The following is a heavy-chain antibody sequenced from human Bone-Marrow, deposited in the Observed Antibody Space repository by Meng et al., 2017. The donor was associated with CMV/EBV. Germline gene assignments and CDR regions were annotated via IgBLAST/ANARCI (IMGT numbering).Heavy chain of an antibody. J-gene: IGHJ4*02. CDR2: IYYSGST. Sequence: SETLSLTCTVFGGSINSDGYYWSWIRQHPGKDLEWIGYIYYSGSTSYNPSLKSRVTISIDASKNQFSLKLSSVTAADTAVYYCARGRGYANNFDYWGQGTRVTVYS. D-gene: IGHD6-25*01. V-gene: IGHV4-31*03. CDR1: GGSINSDGYY. CDR3: ARGRGYANNFDY.